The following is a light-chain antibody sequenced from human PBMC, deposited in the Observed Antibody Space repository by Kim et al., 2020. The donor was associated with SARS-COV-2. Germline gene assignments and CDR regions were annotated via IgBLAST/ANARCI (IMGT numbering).Light chain of an antibody. CDR1: QSVTTN. V-gene: IGKV3-15*01. Sequence: ATLSVSPGERATLFCRASQSVTTNLAWYQHKPGQAPRLLIYSASTRATGVPGRFAGSGSGTDFTLTISSLQSEDSVTYYCHHGWTFGQGTKVDIK. J-gene: IGKJ1*01. CDR3: HHGWT. CDR2: SAS.